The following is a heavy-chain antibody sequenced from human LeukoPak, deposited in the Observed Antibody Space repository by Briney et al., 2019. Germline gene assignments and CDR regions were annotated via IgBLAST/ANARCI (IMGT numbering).Heavy chain of an antibody. Sequence: GWSLRLSCAASGFTFSSYSMNWVRQAPGKGLEWVSSISSSSSYIYYADSVKGRFTISRDNAKNSLYLQMNSLRAEDTAVYYCARAAPGPRRSEAFDIWGQGTMVTVSS. CDR1: GFTFSSYS. J-gene: IGHJ3*02. V-gene: IGHV3-21*01. CDR3: ARAAPGPRRSEAFDI. D-gene: IGHD1-14*01. CDR2: ISSSSSYI.